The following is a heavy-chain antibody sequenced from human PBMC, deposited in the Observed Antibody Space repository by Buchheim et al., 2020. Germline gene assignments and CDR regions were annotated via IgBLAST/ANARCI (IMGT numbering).Heavy chain of an antibody. CDR2: IYHSGIT. D-gene: IGHD1-26*01. CDR1: GASINSSW. V-gene: IGHV4-4*02. Sequence: QVQLQESGPGLVKPSGTLSLTCTVSGASINSSWWTWVRQPPGKGLEWIGEIYHSGITNYNPSLKSRVTISLDKSKNQLSLNLNSVTAADTAVYYCARGGSYSWGYWGQGTL. CDR3: ARGGSYSWGY. J-gene: IGHJ4*02.